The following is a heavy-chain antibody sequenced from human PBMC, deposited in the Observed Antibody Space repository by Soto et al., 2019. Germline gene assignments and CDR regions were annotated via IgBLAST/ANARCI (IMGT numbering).Heavy chain of an antibody. CDR1: GFTFSGST. Sequence: EVQLVESGGGLVQPGGSLKLSCAASGFTFSGSTMHWVRQASGKELEWVGRIRSKANSYATAYAASVKGRFTISRDDSKNTAYLQMNSLKTEDTAVYYCTRHVGDSSGYYYYFDYWGQGTLVTVSS. J-gene: IGHJ4*02. CDR3: TRHVGDSSGYYYYFDY. D-gene: IGHD3-22*01. V-gene: IGHV3-73*02. CDR2: IRSKANSYAT.